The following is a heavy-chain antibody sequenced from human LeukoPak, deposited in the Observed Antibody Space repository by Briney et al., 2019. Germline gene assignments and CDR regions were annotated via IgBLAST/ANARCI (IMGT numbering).Heavy chain of an antibody. CDR1: GGSISSYY. V-gene: IGHV4-4*07. CDR3: ARGRFCSADICSGGDAFDI. D-gene: IGHD3-3*01. Sequence: SETLSLTCTVSGGSISSYYWSWVRQPAGKGLEWIGRMYSRGSTNYNPSLKSRVTMSLDTSKNQFSLKLKSLTAADTALYYCARGRFCSADICSGGDAFDIWGRGTMVSVSS. CDR2: MYSRGST. J-gene: IGHJ3*02.